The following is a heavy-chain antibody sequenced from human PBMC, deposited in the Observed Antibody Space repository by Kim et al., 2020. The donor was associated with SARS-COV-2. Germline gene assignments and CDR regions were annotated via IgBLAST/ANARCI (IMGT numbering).Heavy chain of an antibody. J-gene: IGHJ4*02. V-gene: IGHV3-74*01. CDR1: GFTFNNYW. D-gene: IGHD2-2*02. CDR3: AIGYCSSTSCYTLPFAY. Sequence: GGSLRLSCAASGFTFNNYWMYWVRQAPGKGLVWVSRINSDGTTTSYADSVKGRFTISRDSAKNTLYLQMNSLRDEDTAVYYCAIGYCSSTSCYTLPFAYWGQGTLVTVSS. CDR2: INSDGTTT.